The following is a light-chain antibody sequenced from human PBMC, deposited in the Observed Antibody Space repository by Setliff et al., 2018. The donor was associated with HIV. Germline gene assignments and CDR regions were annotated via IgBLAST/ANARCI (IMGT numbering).Light chain of an antibody. J-gene: IGLJ1*01. CDR1: SSDVGYYNY. Sequence: QSVLTQPASVSGSPGQSITISCTGTSSDVGYYNYVSWYQQHTGKAPKLMIFDVSKRPSGVSNRFSGSKSGTTASLTISGLQAEDEADYYCCSYAGSTTLYVFGTGTKVTVL. V-gene: IGLV2-14*03. CDR2: DVS. CDR3: CSYAGSTTLYV.